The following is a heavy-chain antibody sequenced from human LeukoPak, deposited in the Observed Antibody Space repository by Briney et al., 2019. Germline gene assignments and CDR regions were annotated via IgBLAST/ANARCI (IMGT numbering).Heavy chain of an antibody. Sequence: GGSLRLSCVASRFTFNTYAVNWVRQAPGKGLEWVSAISSNGDFTYYADSVRGRFTISRDNSKNTVFLQMNSLRAEDTAVYYCANTPNDFWIWKAPHYFDYWGQGTLVTVSS. CDR2: ISSNGDFT. CDR1: RFTFNTYA. D-gene: IGHD3-3*01. CDR3: ANTPNDFWIWKAPHYFDY. J-gene: IGHJ4*02. V-gene: IGHV3-23*01.